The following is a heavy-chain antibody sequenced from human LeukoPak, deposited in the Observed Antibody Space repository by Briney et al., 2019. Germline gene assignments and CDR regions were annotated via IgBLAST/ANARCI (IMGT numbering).Heavy chain of an antibody. CDR1: GFPLSSYS. Sequence: GGSLRLSCAASGFPLSSYSINWVRQAPGKGLEWVSYISSSGSAIYYVDSVKGRFTVSRDNAKNSLFLQMNSPRAEDTAVYYCVRVKGSDFDYWGQGALVTVSS. D-gene: IGHD2-15*01. CDR3: VRVKGSDFDY. CDR2: ISSSGSAI. J-gene: IGHJ4*02. V-gene: IGHV3-48*01.